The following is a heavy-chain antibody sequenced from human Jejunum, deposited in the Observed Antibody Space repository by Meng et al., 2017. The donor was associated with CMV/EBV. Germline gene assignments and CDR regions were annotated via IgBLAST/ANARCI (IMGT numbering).Heavy chain of an antibody. D-gene: IGHD3-10*02. CDR3: TRDTGGIHMVYYVNF. Sequence: QLQLQESGPGLVKPSEXLSLTCTVSGDSVSTSNDFWGWIRQPPGKGLEWIANVRYDGATYYNPSLKTRVTISLDTSKNQFSLRLTSVTAADTAVYYCTRDTGGIHMVYYVNFWGQGTLVTVAS. CDR2: VRYDGAT. J-gene: IGHJ4*02. CDR1: GDSVSTSNDF. V-gene: IGHV4-39*07.